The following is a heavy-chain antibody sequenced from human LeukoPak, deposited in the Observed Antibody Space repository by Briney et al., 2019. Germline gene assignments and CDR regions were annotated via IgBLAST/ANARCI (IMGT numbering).Heavy chain of an antibody. V-gene: IGHV3-53*04. CDR3: AKAQVRRAFDL. CDR2: TYSGGNT. Sequence: PGGSLRLSCAASGFIVSSNYMSWVRQAPGKGLEWVSVTYSGGNTYYADSVKGRFTISRHNSKNTLYLQMNSLRAEDTAIYYCAKAQVRRAFDLWGQGTMVSVCS. J-gene: IGHJ3*01. CDR1: GFIVSSNY.